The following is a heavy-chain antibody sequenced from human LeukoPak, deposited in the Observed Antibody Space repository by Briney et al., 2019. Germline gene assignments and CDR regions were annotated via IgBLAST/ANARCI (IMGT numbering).Heavy chain of an antibody. CDR3: ARRRSSWENYYYMDV. J-gene: IGHJ6*03. CDR1: GFTFSDYS. V-gene: IGHV3-21*01. CDR2: ISTSSSYI. D-gene: IGHD6-13*01. Sequence: MAGGSLRLSCAASGFTFSDYSMNWVRQAPGKGLEWVSSISTSSSYIHYADSVKGRFTISRDNAKNSLYLQMNSLRVEDTAVYYCARRRSSWENYYYMDVWGKGTTVTVSS.